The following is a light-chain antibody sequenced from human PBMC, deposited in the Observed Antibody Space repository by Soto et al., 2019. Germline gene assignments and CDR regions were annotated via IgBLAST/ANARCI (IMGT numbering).Light chain of an antibody. Sequence: QSVLTQPPSVSGAPGQRVTISCTGSSSKIGAGYDIHWYQQLPGTPPKLLIYGNSNRPSGVPDRFSGSKSGTSASLAITGLQAEDEADYYCQSYDSSLSGWVFGGGTKLTVL. V-gene: IGLV1-40*01. CDR3: QSYDSSLSGWV. CDR2: GNS. CDR1: SSKIGAGYD. J-gene: IGLJ3*02.